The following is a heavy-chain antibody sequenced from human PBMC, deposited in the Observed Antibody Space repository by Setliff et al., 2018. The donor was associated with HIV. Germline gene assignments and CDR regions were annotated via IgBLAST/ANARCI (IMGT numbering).Heavy chain of an antibody. CDR1: GYSFTNLG. CDR2: ISVYNGHT. Sequence: GASVKVSCKASGYSFTNLGLNWVRQAPGQGLEWMGWISVYNGHTNFAQKLQDRVTMTTDTSTSTAYMELRSLRSADTAVYYCAREGGGPNWFEPWGKGTLVTVSS. V-gene: IGHV1-18*01. CDR3: AREGGGPNWFEP. D-gene: IGHD2-15*01. J-gene: IGHJ5*02.